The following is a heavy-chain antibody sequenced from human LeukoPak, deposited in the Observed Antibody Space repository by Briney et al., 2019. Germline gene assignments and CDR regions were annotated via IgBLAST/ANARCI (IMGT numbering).Heavy chain of an antibody. CDR2: IYYSGSI. CDR3: ARDRDIVVVPAADDEGMDAFDI. CDR1: GGSISSSSYY. D-gene: IGHD2-2*01. Sequence: SETLSLTCTVSGGSISSSSYYWGWIRQPPGKGLEWIGSIYYSGSIYYNPSLKSRVTISVDTSKNQFSLKLSSVTAADTAVYYCARDRDIVVVPAADDEGMDAFDIWGQGTMVTVSS. J-gene: IGHJ3*02. V-gene: IGHV4-39*02.